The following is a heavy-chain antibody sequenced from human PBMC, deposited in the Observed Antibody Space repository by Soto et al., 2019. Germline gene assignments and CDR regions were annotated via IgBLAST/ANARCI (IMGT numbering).Heavy chain of an antibody. CDR1: GGSISSYY. J-gene: IGHJ6*02. CDR2: IYTSGST. Sequence: NPSETLSLTCTVSGGSISSYYWSWIRQPAGKGLEWIGRIYTSGSTNYNPSLKSRVTMSVDTSKNQFSLKLSSVTAADTAVYYCARENVYSFFGVVTRDYYYGMDVWGQGTTVTVSS. D-gene: IGHD3-3*01. CDR3: ARENVYSFFGVVTRDYYYGMDV. V-gene: IGHV4-4*07.